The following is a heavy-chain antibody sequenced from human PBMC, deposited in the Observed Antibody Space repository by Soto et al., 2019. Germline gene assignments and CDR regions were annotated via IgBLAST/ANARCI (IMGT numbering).Heavy chain of an antibody. D-gene: IGHD2-2*01. CDR3: ARVPVVVPAAQFDP. J-gene: IGHJ5*02. CDR2: IIPILGIA. CDR1: GGAFSSYT. Sequence: ASVKVSCKASGGAFSSYTISWERQAPGQGLEWMGRIIPILGIANYAQKFQGRVTITADKATSTAYLEPSSLRSEDTAVYYCARVPVVVPAAQFDPWGQGTLVTVSS. V-gene: IGHV1-69*02.